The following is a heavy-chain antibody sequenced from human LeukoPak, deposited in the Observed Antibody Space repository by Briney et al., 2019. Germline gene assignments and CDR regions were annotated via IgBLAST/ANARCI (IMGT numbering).Heavy chain of an antibody. J-gene: IGHJ5*01. CDR3: AKDAVRGSGRINWFDS. CDR1: GFTFGSYA. D-gene: IGHD3-10*01. V-gene: IGHV3-23*01. CDR2: ISGIDGST. Sequence: GGSLRLSCATSGFTFGSYAMTWVRQAPGKGLEWVSGISGIDGSTYYADSVKGRFTISRDNSKNTLYLQMNSLRGEDTAAYYCAKDAVRGSGRINWFDSWGQGTLVTVSS.